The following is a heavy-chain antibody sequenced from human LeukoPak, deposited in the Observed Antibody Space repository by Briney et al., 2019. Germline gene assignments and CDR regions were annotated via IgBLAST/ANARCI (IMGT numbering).Heavy chain of an antibody. CDR1: GFTFSSYG. Sequence: GGSLRLSCAASGFTFSSYGMHWVRQAPGKGQEWVAVISYDGSNKYYADSVKGRFTISRDNSKNTLYLRMNSLRAEDTAVYYCAKGIAAAGGFDYWGQGTLVTVSS. V-gene: IGHV3-30*18. CDR2: ISYDGSNK. J-gene: IGHJ4*02. D-gene: IGHD6-13*01. CDR3: AKGIAAAGGFDY.